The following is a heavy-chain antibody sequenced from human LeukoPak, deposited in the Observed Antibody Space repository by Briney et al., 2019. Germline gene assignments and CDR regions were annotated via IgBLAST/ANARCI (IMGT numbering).Heavy chain of an antibody. D-gene: IGHD3-10*01. V-gene: IGHV3-74*01. CDR1: GFTFSSYW. J-gene: IGHJ4*02. CDR3: VSDRRVRGVIMY. CDR2: TNSDGSST. Sequence: PGGSLRLSCAASGFTFSSYWMHWVRQAPGKGLVWVSRTNSDGSSTSYADSVKGRFTISRDNAKNTLYLQMNSLRAEDTAVYYCVSDRRVRGVIMYWGQGTLVTVSS.